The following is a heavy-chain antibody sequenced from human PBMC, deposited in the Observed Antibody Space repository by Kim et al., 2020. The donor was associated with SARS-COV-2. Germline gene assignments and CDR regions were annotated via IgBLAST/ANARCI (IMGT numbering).Heavy chain of an antibody. J-gene: IGHJ5*02. CDR1: GYTFTSYA. CDR2: INTNTGNP. CDR3: ARDTNRVYFDWLLGAWFDP. D-gene: IGHD3-9*01. Sequence: ASVKVSCKASGYTFTSYAMNWVRRAPGQGLEWMGWINTNTGNPTYAQGFTGRFVFSLDTSVSTAYLQISSLKAEDTAVYYCARDTNRVYFDWLLGAWFDPWGQGTLVTVSS. V-gene: IGHV7-4-1*02.